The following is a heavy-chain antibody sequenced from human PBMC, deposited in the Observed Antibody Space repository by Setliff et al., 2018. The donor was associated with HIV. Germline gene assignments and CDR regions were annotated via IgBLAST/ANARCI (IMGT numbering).Heavy chain of an antibody. V-gene: IGHV4-38-2*02. CDR2: IYHRGST. CDR3: ARDIQAAGTGWFDP. J-gene: IGHJ5*02. D-gene: IGHD6-13*01. CDR1: GYSISSGYY. Sequence: SETLSLTCAVSGYSISSGYYWGWIRQPPGKGLEWIGSIYHRGSTYYNPSLKSRVTISLDTSKNQFSLKLSSVTAADTAVYYCARDIQAAGTGWFDPWGQGTLVTAPQ.